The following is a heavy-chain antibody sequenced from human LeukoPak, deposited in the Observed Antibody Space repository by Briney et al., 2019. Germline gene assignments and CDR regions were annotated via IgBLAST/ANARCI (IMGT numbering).Heavy chain of an antibody. Sequence: GGSLGLSCAASGFTFSSYAMSWVRQAPGKGLQWVSQISGTGGATWYAGFARDRFTISRDNSKKTLYLQMSGLRVEDTAMYYCVKDPRDTYGTNWFVSWGQGTLLIVSS. CDR3: VKDPRDTYGTNWFVS. CDR2: ISGTGGAT. D-gene: IGHD2-21*01. J-gene: IGHJ5*01. V-gene: IGHV3-23*01. CDR1: GFTFSSYA.